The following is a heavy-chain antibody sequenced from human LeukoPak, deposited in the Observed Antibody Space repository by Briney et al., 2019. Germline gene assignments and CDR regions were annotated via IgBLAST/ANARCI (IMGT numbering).Heavy chain of an antibody. J-gene: IGHJ4*02. Sequence: GGSLRLSCAASGFIFSSYGMHWVRQAPGKGLEWVAFIRYDGSNKYYADSVKGRFTISRDNSKNTLYLQMNSVKTEDTAVYYCTTALYDWNDVNYWGQGTLVPVSS. CDR3: TTALYDWNDVNY. D-gene: IGHD1-1*01. V-gene: IGHV3-30*02. CDR2: IRYDGSNK. CDR1: GFIFSSYG.